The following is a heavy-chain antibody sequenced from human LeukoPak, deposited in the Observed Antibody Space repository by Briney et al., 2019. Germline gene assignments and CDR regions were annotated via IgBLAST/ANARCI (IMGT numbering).Heavy chain of an antibody. Sequence: PSETLSLTCAVYGGSFSGYYWSWIRQPPGKGLEWIGEINHSGSTYYNPSLKSRVTISVDTSKNQFSLKLSSVTAADTAVYYCARHRPEGYWYFDLWGRGTLVTVSS. CDR2: INHSGST. CDR1: GGSFSGYY. CDR3: ARHRPEGYWYFDL. J-gene: IGHJ2*01. D-gene: IGHD1-14*01. V-gene: IGHV4-34*01.